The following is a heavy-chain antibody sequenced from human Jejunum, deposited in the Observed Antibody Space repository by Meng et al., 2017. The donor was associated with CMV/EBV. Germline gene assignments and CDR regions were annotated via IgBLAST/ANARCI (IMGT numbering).Heavy chain of an antibody. V-gene: IGHV4-4*02. CDR1: GDSMRSSDW. CDR2: IYHGESA. Sequence: LSCAVSGDSMRSSDWWSWVRQPPGKGLEWIGEIYHGESATYNPSLKSRVTISVDKSKNQLSLKLSSVTAADTAVYYCARNGFYSLGFWGQGTLVTVSS. J-gene: IGHJ4*02. D-gene: IGHD3-22*01. CDR3: ARNGFYSLGF.